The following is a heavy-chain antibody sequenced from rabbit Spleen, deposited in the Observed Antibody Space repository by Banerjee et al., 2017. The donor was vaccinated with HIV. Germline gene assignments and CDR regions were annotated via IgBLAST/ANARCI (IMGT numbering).Heavy chain of an antibody. CDR2: IYTGSSGST. CDR1: GFTLSTYW. Sequence: QEQLVESGGGLVQPEGSLTLTCKASGFTLSTYWMCWVRQAPGKGLEWIGCIYTGSSGSTYYASWAKGRFTVSRSTSLNTVTLQMTSLTVADTATYFCARGGNSVAYATTLWGPGTLVTVS. V-gene: IGHV1S47*01. D-gene: IGHD6-1*01. J-gene: IGHJ4*01. CDR3: ARGGNSVAYATTL.